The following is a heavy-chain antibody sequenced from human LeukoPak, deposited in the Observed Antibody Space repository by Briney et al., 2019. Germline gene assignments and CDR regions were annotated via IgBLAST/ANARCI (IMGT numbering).Heavy chain of an antibody. Sequence: GASVKVSCKASGYTFTSYAISWVRQAPGQGLEWMGGIIPIFGTANYAQKFQGRVTITADESTSTAYMELSSLRSEDTAVYYCARGGEPLRFLEWSYNWGQGTLVTVSS. CDR1: GYTFTSYA. V-gene: IGHV1-69*13. CDR3: ARGGEPLRFLEWSYN. J-gene: IGHJ4*02. D-gene: IGHD3-3*01. CDR2: IIPIFGTA.